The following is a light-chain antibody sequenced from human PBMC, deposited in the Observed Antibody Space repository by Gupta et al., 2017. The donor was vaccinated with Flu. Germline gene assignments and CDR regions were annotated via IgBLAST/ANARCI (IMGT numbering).Light chain of an antibody. V-gene: IGLV2-18*02. CDR2: EVS. CDR1: SSDVGTYNR. Sequence: QSALTQPPSVSGSPGQSVNISCTGTSSDVGTYNRVSWYQQSPGTAPKLMIYEVSRRPSGVPDRFSGSKSGNTAPLTISGLQGEDEADYYCSSYTSSYTYVFGTGTKVTVL. CDR3: SSYTSSYTYV. J-gene: IGLJ1*01.